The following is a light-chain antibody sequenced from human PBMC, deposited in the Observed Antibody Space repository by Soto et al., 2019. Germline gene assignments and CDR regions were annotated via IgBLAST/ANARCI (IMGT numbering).Light chain of an antibody. J-gene: IGLJ3*02. CDR1: SGHSIYD. V-gene: IGLV4-69*02. CDR2: VNSDGSH. Sequence: QPVLTQSPSASASLGASVKLTCTLSSGHSIYDIAWHQQKPEKGPRYLMKVNSDGSHSKGDGIPDRFSGSSSVAERYLSISSLQSEDEADYYCQTWGTGIRVFGGGTKLTVL. CDR3: QTWGTGIRV.